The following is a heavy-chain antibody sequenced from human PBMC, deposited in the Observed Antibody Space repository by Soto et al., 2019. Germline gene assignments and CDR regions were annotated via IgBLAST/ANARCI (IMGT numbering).Heavy chain of an antibody. V-gene: IGHV3-30-3*01. CDR3: ARGGGAY. D-gene: IGHD3-16*01. CDR2: MSYDGSNK. CDR1: GFTFSSYA. Sequence: QVQLVESGGGVVQPGRSLRLSCAASGFTFSSYAMHWVRRAPGKGLEWMAVMSYDGSNKYYADSVKGRFTISRDNSKNTLYLQINSLRHEDTALHSWARGGGAYSGQGTLVIVCS. J-gene: IGHJ4*02.